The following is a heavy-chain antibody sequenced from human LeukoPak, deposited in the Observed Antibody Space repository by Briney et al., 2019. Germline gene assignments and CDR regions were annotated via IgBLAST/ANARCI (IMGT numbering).Heavy chain of an antibody. CDR1: GGSVSSGSYY. CDR3: ARGGYYDSSGYYSAHFDY. D-gene: IGHD3-22*01. Sequence: SETLSLTCTVSGGSVSSGSYYWSWIRQPPGKGLEWIGYICYSGSTNYNPSLKSRVTISVDTSKNQFSLKLSSVTAADTAVYYCARGGYYDSSGYYSAHFDYWGQGTLVTVSS. CDR2: ICYSGST. V-gene: IGHV4-61*01. J-gene: IGHJ4*02.